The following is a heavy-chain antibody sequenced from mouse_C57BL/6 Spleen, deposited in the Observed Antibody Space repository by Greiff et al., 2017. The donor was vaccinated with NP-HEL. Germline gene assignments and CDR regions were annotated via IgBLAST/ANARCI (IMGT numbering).Heavy chain of an antibody. CDR2: ISYDGSN. J-gene: IGHJ2*01. D-gene: IGHD2-3*01. V-gene: IGHV3-6*01. CDR1: GYSITSGYY. Sequence: EVQLQESGPGLVKPSQSLSLTCSVTGYSITSGYYWNWIRQFPGNKLEWMGYISYDGSNNYNPSLKNRISITRDTSKNQFFLKLNSVTTEDTATYYCARFVSGYGYYDYWGQGTTLTVSS. CDR3: ARFVSGYGYYDY.